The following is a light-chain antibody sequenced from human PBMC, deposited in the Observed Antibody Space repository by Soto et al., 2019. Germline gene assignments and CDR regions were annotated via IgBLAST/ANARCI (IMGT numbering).Light chain of an antibody. Sequence: EIVMTQSPAPLSVSPGERATLSCRASQSVGTNLAWYQQKLGQAPRLLISGASSRATGIPDRFSGSGSGTDFTFTISRLEPQDFAVYYCQQSGTFGQGTKVDIK. CDR2: GAS. V-gene: IGKV3D-15*01. CDR3: QQSGT. CDR1: QSVGTN. J-gene: IGKJ1*01.